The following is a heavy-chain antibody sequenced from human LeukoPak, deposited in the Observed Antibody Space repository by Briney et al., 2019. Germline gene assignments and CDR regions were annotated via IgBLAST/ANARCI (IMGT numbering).Heavy chain of an antibody. Sequence: SVKVSCTASGGTFSNYAINWVRQAPGQGLEWMGGIIPIFGTAHYSQKFQGRVTITAVDSMNTAYMELSSLRSDDTAVYYCARGWLAETTVVTPYNYWGQGTLVTVSS. CDR1: GGTFSNYA. J-gene: IGHJ4*02. D-gene: IGHD4-23*01. V-gene: IGHV1-69*01. CDR3: ARGWLAETTVVTPYNY. CDR2: IIPIFGTA.